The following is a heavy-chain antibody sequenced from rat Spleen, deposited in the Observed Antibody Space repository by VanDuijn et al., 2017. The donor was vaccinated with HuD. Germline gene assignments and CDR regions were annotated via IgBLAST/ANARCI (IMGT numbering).Heavy chain of an antibody. CDR2: IDSVGST. V-gene: IGHV3-3*01. CDR3: ARHGGYGYRYYFDY. Sequence: EVQLQESGPGLVKPSQSLSLTCSVTGYSITSSYRWNWIRKFPGNKLEWMGYIDSVGSTNYNPSLKSRISIIRDTSKNQFFLQVNSVTTEDTATYYCARHGGYGYRYYFDYWGQGVMVTVSS. J-gene: IGHJ2*01. CDR1: GYSITSSYR. D-gene: IGHD1-7*01.